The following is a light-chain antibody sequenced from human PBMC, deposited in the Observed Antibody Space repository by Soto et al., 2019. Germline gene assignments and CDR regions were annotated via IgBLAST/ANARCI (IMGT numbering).Light chain of an antibody. CDR2: DVN. CDR3: TSYTTTSTVV. Sequence: QSALTQPAPVSGSPGQSITISCTGTSSDVGGYNYVSWYQQHPGKAPKLLIYDVNHRPSGISNRFSGSKSGNTASLTISGLQAEDEADYYCTSYTTTSTVVFGGGTKLTVL. V-gene: IGLV2-14*03. J-gene: IGLJ2*01. CDR1: SSDVGGYNY.